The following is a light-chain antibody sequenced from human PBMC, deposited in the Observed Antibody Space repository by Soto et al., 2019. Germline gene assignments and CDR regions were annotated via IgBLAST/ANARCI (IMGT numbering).Light chain of an antibody. CDR1: QSVSSSY. CDR2: GAS. Sequence: EIVFTQYPGTLSLSPGERATLSCRASQSVSSSYLAWYQQKPGQAPRLLIYGASSRATGIPDRFSGSGSGTDFTLTINRLEPEDFAVYYCEQYDKSITFGGGTKVDI. CDR3: EQYDKSIT. J-gene: IGKJ4*01. V-gene: IGKV3-20*01.